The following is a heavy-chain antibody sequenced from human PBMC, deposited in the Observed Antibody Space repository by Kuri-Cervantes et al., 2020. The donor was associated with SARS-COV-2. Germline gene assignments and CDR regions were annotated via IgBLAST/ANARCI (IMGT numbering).Heavy chain of an antibody. CDR2: IYYSGST. CDR3: ARHRTTVTTEYFDY. Sequence: SETLSLTCTVSGGSISSSSYYWGWIRQPPGKGLEWIGSIYYSGSTYYNPSLKSRVTISVDTSKNQFSLKLSSVTAADTAVYYCARHRTTVTTEYFDYWGQGTLVTVS. D-gene: IGHD4-17*01. CDR1: GGSISSSSYY. J-gene: IGHJ4*02. V-gene: IGHV4-39*01.